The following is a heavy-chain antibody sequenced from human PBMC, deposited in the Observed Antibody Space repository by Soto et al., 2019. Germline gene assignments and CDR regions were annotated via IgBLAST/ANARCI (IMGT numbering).Heavy chain of an antibody. CDR3: ARGEYGSPD. J-gene: IGHJ4*02. Sequence: QVQLVQSGAEVRNPGSSVKVSCKASGGTFSTYTIIWVRQAPGQGLEWMGRVTPMLGIVKYAQKFQDRVTITADTSTSTAYMEVSSLRSDVTAVYYCARGEYGSPDWGQGTVVTVSS. D-gene: IGHD4-17*01. CDR1: GGTFSTYT. V-gene: IGHV1-69*02. CDR2: VTPMLGIV.